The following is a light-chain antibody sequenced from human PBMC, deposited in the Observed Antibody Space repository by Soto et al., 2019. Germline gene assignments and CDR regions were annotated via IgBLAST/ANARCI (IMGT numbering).Light chain of an antibody. J-gene: IGKJ2*01. CDR3: QQTYTTPYT. V-gene: IGKV1-39*01. Sequence: DIQMTQSPSSLSASVRDRVTVSCRASQSINSYLNWYQQKPGKAPTLLIYSASSLEEGVPSRFSGSGSGTEFTLTISSLQPEDFATYSCQQTYTTPYTFGQGTKLEIK. CDR2: SAS. CDR1: QSINSY.